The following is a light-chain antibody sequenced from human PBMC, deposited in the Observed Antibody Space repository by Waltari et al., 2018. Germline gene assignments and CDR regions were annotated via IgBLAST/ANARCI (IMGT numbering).Light chain of an antibody. J-gene: IGLJ2*01. CDR1: NIGRKS. Sequence: SYVVTQSPSVSVAPGETARITCGGDNIGRKSVHWYQQRAGQAPVLVISYDSDRPSGIPERFSGSNSGNTATLTISWVEAEDEADYYCLVWHSTSDHHGVFGGGTKLTVL. V-gene: IGLV3-21*04. CDR3: LVWHSTSDHHGV. CDR2: YDS.